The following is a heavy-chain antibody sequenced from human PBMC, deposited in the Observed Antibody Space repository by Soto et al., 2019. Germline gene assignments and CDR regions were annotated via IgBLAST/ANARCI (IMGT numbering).Heavy chain of an antibody. V-gene: IGHV3-21*01. Sequence: GGSLRLSCAASGFTFSSYSMNWVRQAPGKGLEWVSSISSSSSYIYYADSVKGRFTISRDNAKNSLYLQMNSLRAEDTAVYYCARGQGYCSGGSCYSSPDHYSYCMDVWGKGTTVTVSS. D-gene: IGHD2-15*01. CDR2: ISSSSSYI. J-gene: IGHJ6*03. CDR3: ARGQGYCSGGSCYSSPDHYSYCMDV. CDR1: GFTFSSYS.